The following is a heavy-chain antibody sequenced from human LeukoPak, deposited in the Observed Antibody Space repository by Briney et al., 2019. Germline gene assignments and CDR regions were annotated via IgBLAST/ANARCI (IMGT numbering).Heavy chain of an antibody. J-gene: IGHJ6*02. D-gene: IGHD1-20*01. CDR2: IYYSGST. Sequence: SETLSLTCTVSGGSISSYYWSWIRQPPGKGLEWIGYIYYSGSTNYNLSLQSRVTRPVDTSKNQSSLKLSPLTAADTAVYYSARALRARITGTTASVYGMDVWGQGTTVTVSS. CDR3: ARALRARITGTTASVYGMDV. V-gene: IGHV4-59*12. CDR1: GGSISSYY.